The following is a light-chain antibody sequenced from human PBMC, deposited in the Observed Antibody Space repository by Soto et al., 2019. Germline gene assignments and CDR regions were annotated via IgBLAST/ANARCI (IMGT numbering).Light chain of an antibody. CDR3: QQYDLGFT. Sequence: EIVLTQSPAILSLSPGERATLSCRASQKISNKYLAWYQQKPGQAPRLLIFGASTRASGIPDRFSGRGSGTDFILTISRLAPEDFAVYYCQQYDLGFTFGPGTKVDIK. J-gene: IGKJ3*01. V-gene: IGKV3-20*01. CDR1: QKISNKY. CDR2: GAS.